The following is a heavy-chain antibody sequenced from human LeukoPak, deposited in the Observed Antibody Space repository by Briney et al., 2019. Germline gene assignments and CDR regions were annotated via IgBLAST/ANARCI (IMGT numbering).Heavy chain of an antibody. D-gene: IGHD3-10*01. CDR1: GGTFSSYA. CDR2: IIPIFGTA. CDR3: AIGKNYGHGVFDN. Sequence: SVKVSCKASGGTFSSYAISWVRQAPGQGLEWMGGIIPIFGTANYAQKFQGRVTITADESTSTAYMELSSLRSDDTAVYYCAIGKNYGHGVFDNWGQGTLVIVSS. V-gene: IGHV1-69*13. J-gene: IGHJ4*02.